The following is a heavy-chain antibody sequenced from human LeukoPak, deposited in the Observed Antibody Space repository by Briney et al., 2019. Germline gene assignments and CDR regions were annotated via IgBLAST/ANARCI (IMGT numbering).Heavy chain of an antibody. CDR2: ISSSSNYI. J-gene: IGHJ5*02. V-gene: IGHV3-21*01. CDR1: GFTISIYS. Sequence: VGSLRLSCAASGFTISIYSMNWVRQTPGKGLEWVSSISSSSNYIYYADSVKGRFTISRDNAKNSLYLQMNSLRVEDTAVYYCARDPSSGWYLKGWFDPWGQGTLVTVSS. D-gene: IGHD6-19*01. CDR3: ARDPSSGWYLKGWFDP.